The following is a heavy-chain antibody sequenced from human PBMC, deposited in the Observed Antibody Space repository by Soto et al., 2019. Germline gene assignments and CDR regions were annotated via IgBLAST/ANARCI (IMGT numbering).Heavy chain of an antibody. CDR2: ISYDGSNK. CDR3: ARPRYFDWLLLGPFDY. V-gene: IGHV3-30-3*01. J-gene: IGHJ4*02. D-gene: IGHD3-9*01. CDR1: GFTFSSYA. Sequence: PGGSLRLSCAASGFTFSSYAMHWVRQAPGKGLEWVAVISYDGSNKYYADSVKGRFTISRDNSKNTLYLQMNSLRAEDTAVYYCARPRYFDWLLLGPFDYWGQGTLVTVSS.